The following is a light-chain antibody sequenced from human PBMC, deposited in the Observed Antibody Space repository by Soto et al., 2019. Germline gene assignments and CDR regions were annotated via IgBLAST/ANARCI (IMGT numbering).Light chain of an antibody. CDR3: QQYGSSHLT. J-gene: IGKJ4*01. Sequence: EIVLTQSPGTLSLSPGERATLSCRASQSIASYFLVWFQQKPGQAPRLLIYGASNRATGIPDRFSGSGSGTDFGLTISKLEPEDSAVYYCQQYGSSHLTFGGGTKVEIK. CDR2: GAS. CDR1: QSIASYF. V-gene: IGKV3-20*01.